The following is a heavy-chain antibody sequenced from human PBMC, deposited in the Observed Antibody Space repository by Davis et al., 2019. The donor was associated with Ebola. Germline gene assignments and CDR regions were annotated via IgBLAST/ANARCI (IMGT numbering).Heavy chain of an antibody. D-gene: IGHD4-17*01. CDR1: GFTFSSYS. Sequence: GGSLRLSCAASGFTFSSYSMNWVRQAPGKGLEWVSSISSSSSYIYYADSVKGRFTISRDNAKNSLYLQMNSLRAEDTAVYYCALEDGDSDAFDIWGQGTMVTVSS. V-gene: IGHV3-21*01. J-gene: IGHJ3*02. CDR3: ALEDGDSDAFDI. CDR2: ISSSSSYI.